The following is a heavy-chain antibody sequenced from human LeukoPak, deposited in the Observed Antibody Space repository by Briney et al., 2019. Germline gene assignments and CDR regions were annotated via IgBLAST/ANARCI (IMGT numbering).Heavy chain of an antibody. CDR2: IIPIFGTA. CDR3: AREPPTYGSGLNWFDP. CDR1: GGTFSSYA. D-gene: IGHD3-10*01. V-gene: IGHV1-69*13. Sequence: SVTVSFKASGGTFSSYAISWVRQAPGQGLEWMGGIIPIFGTANYAQKFQGRVTITADESTSTAYMELSSLRSEDTAVCYCAREPPTYGSGLNWFDPWGQGTLVTVSS. J-gene: IGHJ5*02.